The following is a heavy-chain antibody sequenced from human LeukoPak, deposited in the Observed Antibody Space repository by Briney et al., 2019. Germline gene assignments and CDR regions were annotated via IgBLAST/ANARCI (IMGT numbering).Heavy chain of an antibody. D-gene: IGHD3-22*01. CDR2: ISAYNGNT. V-gene: IGHV1-18*01. CDR3: ARVQWQITHDSRAQTDY. Sequence: ASVKVSCKASGYTFTSYGISWVRQAPGQGLEWMGWISAYNGNTNYAQKLQGRVTMTTDTSTSTAYMELRSLGSDDTAVYYCARVQWQITHDSRAQTDYWGQGTLVTVSS. CDR1: GYTFTSYG. J-gene: IGHJ4*02.